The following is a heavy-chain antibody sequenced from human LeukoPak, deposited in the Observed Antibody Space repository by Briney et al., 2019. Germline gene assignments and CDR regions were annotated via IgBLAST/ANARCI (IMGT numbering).Heavy chain of an antibody. V-gene: IGHV3-48*01. J-gene: IGHJ6*03. CDR3: ARKVLSGYDWAVPGYYYMDV. CDR2: ISSSSSTI. D-gene: IGHD5-12*01. CDR1: GFTFSSYS. Sequence: PGGSLRLSCAASGFTFSSYSINWVRQAPGKGLEWVSYISSSSSTIYYADSVKGRFTISRDNAKNSLYLQMNSLRAEDTAVYYCARKVLSGYDWAVPGYYYMDVWGKGTTVTVSS.